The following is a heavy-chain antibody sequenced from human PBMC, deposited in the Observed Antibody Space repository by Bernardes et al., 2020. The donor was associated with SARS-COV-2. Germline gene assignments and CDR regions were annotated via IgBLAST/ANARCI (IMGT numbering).Heavy chain of an antibody. Sequence: GGSLRLSCVASGFTFSAYTMSWVRKAPGKGLEWVSSLDSSSTYIYYADSVKGRFTISRDNAWNSLYLQMNGLRAEDTAVYYCARSPPRSWYDNWGQGTLVTVSS. CDR2: LDSSSTYI. J-gene: IGHJ5*02. V-gene: IGHV3-21*06. D-gene: IGHD1-26*01. CDR3: ARSPPRSWYDN. CDR1: GFTFSAYT.